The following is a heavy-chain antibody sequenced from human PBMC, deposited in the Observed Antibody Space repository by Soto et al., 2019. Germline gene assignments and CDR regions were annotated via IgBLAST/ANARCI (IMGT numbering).Heavy chain of an antibody. V-gene: IGHV4-59*01. Sequence: SETLSLTCTVSGGSISSYYWSWIRQPPGKGLEWIGYIYYSGSTNYNPSLKSRVTISVDTSKNQFSLKLSSVTAADTAVYYCARSLGYCSSTSCYGYYYYYYMDVWGKGTTVTVS. CDR2: IYYSGST. J-gene: IGHJ6*03. CDR1: GGSISSYY. CDR3: ARSLGYCSSTSCYGYYYYYYMDV. D-gene: IGHD2-2*01.